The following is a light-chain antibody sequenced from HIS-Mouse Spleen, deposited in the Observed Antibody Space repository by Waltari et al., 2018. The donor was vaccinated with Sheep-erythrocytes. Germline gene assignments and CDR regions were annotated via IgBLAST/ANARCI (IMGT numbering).Light chain of an antibody. J-gene: IGKJ2*01. V-gene: IGKV3-15*01. Sequence: EIVMTQSPATLSVSPGERATLSCRASQSVSSNLAWYQQKPGQAPRHLIHGASTRATGIPARFSGSGSGTEFTLTISSMQSEDFAVYYCQQYNNWMYTFGQGTKLEIK. CDR1: QSVSSN. CDR3: QQYNNWMYT. CDR2: GAS.